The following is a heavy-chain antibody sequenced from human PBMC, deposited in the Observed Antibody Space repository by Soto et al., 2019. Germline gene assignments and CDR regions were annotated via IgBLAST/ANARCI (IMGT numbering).Heavy chain of an antibody. J-gene: IGHJ4*02. CDR2: IWFDGSNK. CDR3: AKDRYSNSQRHLEY. Sequence: GGSLRLSCAASGFAFSNYGMHWVRQAPGKGLEWVAAIWFDGSNKYYADSVKGRFTISRDNSKNTVYLQMNSLRAEDTAVYYCAKDRYSNSQRHLEYWGQGTLVTVSS. D-gene: IGHD6-6*01. V-gene: IGHV3-30*02. CDR1: GFAFSNYG.